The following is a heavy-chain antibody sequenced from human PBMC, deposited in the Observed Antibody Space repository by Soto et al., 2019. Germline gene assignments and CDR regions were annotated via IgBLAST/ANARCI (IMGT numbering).Heavy chain of an antibody. CDR2: IYYSGST. V-gene: IGHV4-31*03. J-gene: IGHJ3*02. CDR1: GGSISSGGYY. Sequence: QVQLQESGPGLVKPSQTLSLTCTVSGGSISSGGYYWSWIRQHPGKGLEWIGYIYYSGSTYYNPSLKSRVTISVDTSKNQFSLKLRSVTAADTAVYYCARYKRIHVYGDYEAFDIWGQGTMVTVSS. CDR3: ARYKRIHVYGDYEAFDI. D-gene: IGHD4-17*01.